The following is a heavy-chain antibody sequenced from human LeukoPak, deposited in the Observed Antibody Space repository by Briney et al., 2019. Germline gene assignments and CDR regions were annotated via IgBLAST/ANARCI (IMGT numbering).Heavy chain of an antibody. V-gene: IGHV5-51*01. CDR1: GFSFTSYW. CDR3: ARRGGWFGDLSYGWFDP. CDR2: IYPGDSDT. Sequence: GESLKISCKGSGFSFTSYWIGWVRQMPGKGLEWMGIIYPGDSDTRYSPSFQGQVTISADKSISTAYLQWSSLKASDTAMYYCARRGGWFGDLSYGWFDPWGQGTLVTVS. J-gene: IGHJ5*02. D-gene: IGHD3-10*01.